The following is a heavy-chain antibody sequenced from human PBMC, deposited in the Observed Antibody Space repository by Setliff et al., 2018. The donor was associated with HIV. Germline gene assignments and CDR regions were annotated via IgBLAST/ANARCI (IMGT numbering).Heavy chain of an antibody. CDR2: IIIDERSA. D-gene: IGHD3-10*01. CDR3: ARDAPGTHGAFDI. J-gene: IGHJ3*02. CDR1: GFTFSSYC. Sequence: PGGSLRLSCAASGFTFSSYCMHWVRQVPGKGLFWVSRIIIDERSASYADSVKGRFTISRDNAKSTLYLQMNSLTVGDTAVYYCARDAPGTHGAFDIWGQGTTVTVSS. V-gene: IGHV3-74*01.